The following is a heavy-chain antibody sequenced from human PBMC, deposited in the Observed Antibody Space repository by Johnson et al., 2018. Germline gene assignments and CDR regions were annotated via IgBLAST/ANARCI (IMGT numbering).Heavy chain of an antibody. D-gene: IGHD5/OR15-5a*01. CDR3: AKGNSVRGYYGMDG. CDR1: GFTFDPNT. Sequence: VQLGESGGVVVEPGGSLRLSCAASGFTFDPNTMHWVRTAPGKGLEGVSLIDGDAGKTYYAASVKGQFTLSRNNSKNSLYPQMNSWRTEDNPLYYCAKGNSVRGYYGMDGWGQGTTVTVSS. CDR2: IDGDAGKT. V-gene: IGHV3-43*01. J-gene: IGHJ6*02.